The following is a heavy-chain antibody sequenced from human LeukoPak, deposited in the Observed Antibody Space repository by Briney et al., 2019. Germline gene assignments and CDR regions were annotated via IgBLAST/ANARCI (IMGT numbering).Heavy chain of an antibody. CDR3: ARAPLYSGGSGWSIYYFYAMDV. J-gene: IGHJ6*02. D-gene: IGHD6-19*01. CDR1: GGSISSSY. V-gene: IGHV4-59*01. CDR2: IDNSGST. Sequence: PSQTLSLTCTVSGGSISSSYWSWVRQPPGKGLEWLGYIDNSGSTNYNPSLKSRVTISLDTPNSQFSLKLSSVTAADTAVYYCARAPLYSGGSGWSIYYFYAMDVWGQGTTVTVSS.